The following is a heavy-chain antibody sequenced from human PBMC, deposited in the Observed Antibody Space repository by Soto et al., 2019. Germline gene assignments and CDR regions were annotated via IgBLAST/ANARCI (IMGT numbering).Heavy chain of an antibody. CDR1: GFTVSSNY. D-gene: IGHD3-22*01. CDR3: ASNGDSSDYMGWFDP. CDR2: IYSGGTT. Sequence: EVQLVESGGGLVQPGGSLRLSCAASGFTVSSNYMSWVRQAPGKGLEWVSVIYSGGTTYYADSVKGRFTISRDNSKNTLYIQMNRLRAKDTAVYFGASNGDSSDYMGWFDPWGQGTLVTVSS. V-gene: IGHV3-66*01. J-gene: IGHJ5*02.